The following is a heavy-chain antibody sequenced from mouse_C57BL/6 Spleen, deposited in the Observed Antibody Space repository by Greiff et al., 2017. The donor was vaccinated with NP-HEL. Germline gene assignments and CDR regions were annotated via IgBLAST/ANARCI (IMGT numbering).Heavy chain of an antibody. CDR1: GYTFTSYW. V-gene: IGHV1-64*01. CDR2: IHPNSGST. Sequence: VQLQQPGAELVKPGASVKLSCKASGYTFTSYWMHWVKQRPGQGLEWIGMIHPNSGSTNYNEKFKSKATLTVDKSSSTAYMQLSSLTSEDSAVYYCARDRSYYYGSSYYWYFDVWGTGTTVTVSS. D-gene: IGHD1-1*01. CDR3: ARDRSYYYGSSYYWYFDV. J-gene: IGHJ1*03.